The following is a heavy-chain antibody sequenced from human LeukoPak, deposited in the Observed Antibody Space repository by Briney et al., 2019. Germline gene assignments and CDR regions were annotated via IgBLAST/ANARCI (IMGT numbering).Heavy chain of an antibody. D-gene: IGHD2-15*01. CDR3: ARDGDSRGYYAEPFGF. CDR1: GFIVSSNY. CDR2: IYSGGAT. J-gene: IGHJ4*02. V-gene: IGHV3-66*01. Sequence: GGSLRLSCAASGFIVSSNYMSWVRQAPGKGLEWVSVIYSGGATHYTDSVKGRFTINRDNSKNTLYLQMNSLRAADTAVYYCARDGDSRGYYAEPFGFWGQGTVVTVSS.